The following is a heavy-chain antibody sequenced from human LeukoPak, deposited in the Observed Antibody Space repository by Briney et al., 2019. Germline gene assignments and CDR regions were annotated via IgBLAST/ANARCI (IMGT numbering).Heavy chain of an antibody. CDR1: GYIFTKSY. D-gene: IGHD4-17*01. CDR2: IIPIFGTA. J-gene: IGHJ6*02. Sequence: ASVKVSCRTSGYIFTKSYIHWVRQAPGQGLEWMGGIIPIFGTANYAQKFQGRVTITADESTSTAYMELSSLRSEDTAVYYCALRTVTTYSYYYYYGMDVWGQGTTVTVSS. V-gene: IGHV1-69*13. CDR3: ALRTVTTYSYYYYYGMDV.